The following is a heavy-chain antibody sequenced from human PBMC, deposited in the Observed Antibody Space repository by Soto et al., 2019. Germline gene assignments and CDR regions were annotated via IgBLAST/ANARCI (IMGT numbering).Heavy chain of an antibody. CDR1: GFTFSSYA. J-gene: IGHJ6*02. Sequence: GGSLRLSCAASGFTFSSYAMHWVRQAPGKGLEWVAVISYDGSNKYYADSVKGRFTISRDNSKNTLYLQMNSLRAEDTAVYYCARDLLRFLEWPYARYYYYYGMDVWGQGTTVTVSS. CDR3: ARDLLRFLEWPYARYYYYYGMDV. CDR2: ISYDGSNK. D-gene: IGHD3-3*01. V-gene: IGHV3-30-3*01.